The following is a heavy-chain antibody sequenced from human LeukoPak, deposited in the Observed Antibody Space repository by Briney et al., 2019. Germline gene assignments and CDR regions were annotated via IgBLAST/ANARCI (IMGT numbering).Heavy chain of an antibody. D-gene: IGHD3-22*01. V-gene: IGHV3-23*01. CDR2: ISGSGGST. CDR1: GFTFSSYA. CDR3: AKVGYYDSSGYSSPYYFDY. Sequence: GGSLRLSCAASGFTFSSYAMSWVRQAPGKGLEWLSAISGSGGSTYYADSVKGRFTISRDNSKNTLYLQMNSLRAEDTAVYYCAKVGYYDSSGYSSPYYFDYWGQGTLVTVSS. J-gene: IGHJ4*02.